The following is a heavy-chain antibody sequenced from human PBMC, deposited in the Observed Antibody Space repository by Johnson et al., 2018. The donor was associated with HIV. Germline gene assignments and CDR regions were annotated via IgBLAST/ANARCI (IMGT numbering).Heavy chain of an antibody. CDR1: GFTFSSYG. Sequence: QEQLVESGGGVVQPGRSLRLSCAASGFTFSSYGMHWVRQAPGKGLEWVAVISYDGSNKYYADSVKGRFTISRDNSKNMLYLQMNSLRGDDTAVYYCAKAAYYVSASDIWGQGTMVTVSA. V-gene: IGHV3-30*18. J-gene: IGHJ3*02. CDR3: AKAAYYVSASDI. D-gene: IGHD3-10*02. CDR2: ISYDGSNK.